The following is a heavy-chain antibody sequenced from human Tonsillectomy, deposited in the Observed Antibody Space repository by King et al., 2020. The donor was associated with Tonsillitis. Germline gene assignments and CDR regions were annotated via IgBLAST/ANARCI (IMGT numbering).Heavy chain of an antibody. CDR2: IYPGDSDT. Sequence: QLVQSGAEVKKSGESLKISCKVSGFTFTGYWIGWVRQMPGKGLEWMGIIYPGDSDTRYSPSFQGQVTISADRSITTAYLQWSSLEASATAIYYCARHDGATGIDFWGQGTLVTVSS. J-gene: IGHJ4*02. CDR1: GFTFTGYW. CDR3: ARHDGATGIDF. D-gene: IGHD4/OR15-4a*01. V-gene: IGHV5-51*01.